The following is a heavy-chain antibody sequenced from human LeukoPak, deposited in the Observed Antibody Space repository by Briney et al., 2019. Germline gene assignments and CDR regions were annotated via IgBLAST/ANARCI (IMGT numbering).Heavy chain of an antibody. D-gene: IGHD6-19*01. CDR1: GFTFSNYK. CDR2: MLNDGSTS. CDR3: AKYISGYAPNFDY. J-gene: IGHJ4*02. Sequence: QPGGSLRLSCAASGFTFSNYKMHWVRQAPGKGPEWVAVMLNDGSTSYYTDAVKGRFTISRDNSRNTLYLQMNSLRAEDTAVYYCAKYISGYAPNFDYWGQGTLVTVSS. V-gene: IGHV3-30*18.